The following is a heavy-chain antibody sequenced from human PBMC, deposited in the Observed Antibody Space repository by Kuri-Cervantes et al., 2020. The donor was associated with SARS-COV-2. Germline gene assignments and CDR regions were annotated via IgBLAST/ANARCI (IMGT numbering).Heavy chain of an antibody. V-gene: IGHV1-2*02. CDR3: ARVESNSGLDMISGPPGWFDC. D-gene: IGHD3/OR15-3a*01. Sequence: ASVKVSCKASGYGFTGYYVHWVRQAPGQGLEWMGWIKPNSGGTNYAQKFQGRVTMTRDTSISTAYMELRRLRSDDTAMYYCARVESNSGLDMISGPPGWFDCWGQGTLVTVSS. CDR1: GYGFTGYY. J-gene: IGHJ5*01. CDR2: IKPNSGGT.